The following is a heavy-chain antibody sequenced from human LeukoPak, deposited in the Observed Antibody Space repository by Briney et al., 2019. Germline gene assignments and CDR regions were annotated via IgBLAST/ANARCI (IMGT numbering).Heavy chain of an antibody. V-gene: IGHV3-30*04. Sequence: PGGSLRLSCVVSGFGLSAYSMHWVRQVPGKGLEWVAVTSFDGKSKYYADSVKGRFTISRDNSKNTLYLQMNSLRAEDTAVYYCARDWPFDYWGQGTLVTVSS. CDR2: TSFDGKSK. CDR1: GFGLSAYS. CDR3: ARDWPFDY. J-gene: IGHJ4*02.